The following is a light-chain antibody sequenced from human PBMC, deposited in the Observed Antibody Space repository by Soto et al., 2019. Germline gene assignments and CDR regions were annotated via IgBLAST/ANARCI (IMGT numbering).Light chain of an antibody. CDR1: SSDIGAYYF. CDR2: AVT. J-gene: IGLJ1*01. Sequence: QSVLTQPASVSGSPGQSITISCTGSSSDIGAYYFVSWYQHHPGEAPKLLLYAVTTRPSGVSSRFSGSKSGNTASLTISGLQADDEATYYCSSYTTTNTPYVFGTGTKLTVL. CDR3: SSYTTTNTPYV. V-gene: IGLV2-14*01.